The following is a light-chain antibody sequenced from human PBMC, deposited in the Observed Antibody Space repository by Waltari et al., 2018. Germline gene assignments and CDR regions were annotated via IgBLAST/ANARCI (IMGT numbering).Light chain of an antibody. CDR3: QQYGDSPLYT. V-gene: IGKV3-20*01. J-gene: IGKJ2*01. CDR1: QSADSIY. CDR2: GAS. Sequence: EYVLTQSPGTLSLSPGERATLSCRASQSADSIYLDWYQQKPGQAPRLLIYGASKRATGIPDRFSGSGSGKDFTLTISRLEPEDFAVYYCQQYGDSPLYTFGRGTKLEIK.